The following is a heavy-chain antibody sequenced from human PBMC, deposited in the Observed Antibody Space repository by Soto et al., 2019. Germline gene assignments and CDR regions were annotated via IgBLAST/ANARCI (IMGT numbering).Heavy chain of an antibody. D-gene: IGHD4-4*01. CDR2: TKEDGSEK. CDR3: ARARWVPHDSRYYYYYYFMDV. Sequence: EVQLVESGGGLVQPGGSLRLSCAASGFTFSRYWMTWVRQAPGKGLEWVANTKEDGSEKYYVDSVKGRFTISRDNAKNSLDLQMTSLRVVDTAVYYCARARWVPHDSRYYYYYYFMDVWGKGTTVTVSS. V-gene: IGHV3-7*01. CDR1: GFTFSRYW. J-gene: IGHJ6*03.